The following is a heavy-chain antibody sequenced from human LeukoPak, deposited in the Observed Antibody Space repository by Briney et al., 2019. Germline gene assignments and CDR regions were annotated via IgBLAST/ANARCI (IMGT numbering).Heavy chain of an antibody. CDR1: GGSFSGYY. D-gene: IGHD4-17*01. Sequence: SETLSLTCAVYGGSFSGYYWSWIRQPPGKGLEWIGEINHSGSTNYNPSLKSRVTISVDTSKNQFSLKLSSVTAADTAVYYCASADYDDYYFDYWGQGTLVTVSS. V-gene: IGHV4-34*01. CDR3: ASADYDDYYFDY. CDR2: INHSGST. J-gene: IGHJ4*02.